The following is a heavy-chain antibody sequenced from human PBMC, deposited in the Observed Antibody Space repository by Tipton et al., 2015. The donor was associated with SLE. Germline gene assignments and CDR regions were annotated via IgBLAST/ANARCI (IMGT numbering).Heavy chain of an antibody. Sequence: SLRLSCTASGFNFRIYGMHWVRQAPGKGPEWVALIYYNGNNKYYADSVKGRFTISRDNSKNTVSLQMNSLRAEDTGIYYCAREVVGADPFDYWGQGTLVTVSS. CDR2: IYYNGNNK. CDR1: GFNFRIYG. D-gene: IGHD1-26*01. J-gene: IGHJ4*02. CDR3: AREVVGADPFDY. V-gene: IGHV3-33*01.